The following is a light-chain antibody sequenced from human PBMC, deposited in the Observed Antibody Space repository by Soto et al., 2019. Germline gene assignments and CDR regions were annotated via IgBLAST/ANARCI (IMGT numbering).Light chain of an antibody. CDR3: QSYDSSLSGVV. V-gene: IGLV1-40*01. Sequence: QSVLTQPPSVSGAPGQRVTISCTGSSFNIGAGYDVHWYQQLPGTAPKFLIYANSNRPSGVPDRFSGSKSGTSASLAITGLQAEDEADYYCQSYDSSLSGVVFGGGTTLTVL. J-gene: IGLJ2*01. CDR2: ANS. CDR1: SFNIGAGYD.